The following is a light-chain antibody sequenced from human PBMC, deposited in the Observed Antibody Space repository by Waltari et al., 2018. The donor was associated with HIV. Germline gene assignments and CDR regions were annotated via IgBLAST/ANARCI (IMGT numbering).Light chain of an antibody. J-gene: IGKJ4*01. V-gene: IGKV1-33*01. CDR2: DAS. Sequence: DIQMTQSPSSLSPSVGARVTITCRASQDISNYLNWSQQRPGNAPNLLIFDASNLHTGGSARFSGRGSGSDFSLTITNLQPDDSATYFCQQYDNFPLTFGGGTKVQIK. CDR1: QDISNY. CDR3: QQYDNFPLT.